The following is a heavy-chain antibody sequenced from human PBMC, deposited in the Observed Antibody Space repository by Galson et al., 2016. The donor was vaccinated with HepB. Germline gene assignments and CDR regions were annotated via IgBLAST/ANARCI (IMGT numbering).Heavy chain of an antibody. V-gene: IGHV3-20*04. Sequence: SLRLSCAASGFTFSNYGLSWVRQAPGKGLEWVSGINWNGGSTGYADSVKGRFTISRDNAKNSLYLPMNSLRAEETALYYCARGMSHDYGVSADYWGQGTLVTVSS. CDR1: GFTFSNYG. J-gene: IGHJ4*02. D-gene: IGHD4-17*01. CDR3: ARGMSHDYGVSADY. CDR2: INWNGGST.